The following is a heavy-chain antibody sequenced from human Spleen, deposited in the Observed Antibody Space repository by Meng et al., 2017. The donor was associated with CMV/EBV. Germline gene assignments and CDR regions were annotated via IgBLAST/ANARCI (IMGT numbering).Heavy chain of an antibody. CDR3: ASVQWLVRRYYFDN. V-gene: IGHV4-39*07. CDR2: LSDSGST. D-gene: IGHD6-19*01. Sequence: SETLSLTCTVSGGSISSRGSFWAWIRQPPGKGLIWIGSLSDSGSTYYNPSRKSRVTISVDTSNNQFSLKVRPLTAADTAVYYCASVQWLVRRYYFDNWGQGTLVTVSS. J-gene: IGHJ4*02. CDR1: GGSISSRGSF.